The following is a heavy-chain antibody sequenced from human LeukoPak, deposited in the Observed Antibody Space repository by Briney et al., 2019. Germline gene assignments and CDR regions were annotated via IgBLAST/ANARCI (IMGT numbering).Heavy chain of an antibody. CDR2: INHSGST. D-gene: IGHD5-12*01. V-gene: IGHV4-34*01. CDR1: GGSFSGYY. CDR3: ARGQRGVATIRTFDY. Sequence: SETLSLTCAVYGGSFSGYYWSWIRQPPGKGLEWIGEINHSGSTNYNPSLKSRVTISVDTSKNQFSLKLSSVTAADTAVYYCARGQRGVATIRTFDYWGQGTLVIVSS. J-gene: IGHJ4*02.